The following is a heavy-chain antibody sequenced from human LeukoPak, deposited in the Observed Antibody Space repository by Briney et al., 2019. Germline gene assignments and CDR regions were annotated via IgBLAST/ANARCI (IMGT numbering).Heavy chain of an antibody. CDR3: AKGHDYGPED. V-gene: IGHV3-23*01. D-gene: IGHD4-17*01. J-gene: IGHJ4*02. CDR1: RFTFSAYA. CDR2: VSRNGADT. Sequence: PGGSLRLSCAASRFTFSAYAMSWTRQAPGKGLEWVSAVSRNGADTYYADSVKGRFTVSRDNSKNTLYLQMNNVRADDTAVYYCAKGHDYGPEDGGQETLVTVS.